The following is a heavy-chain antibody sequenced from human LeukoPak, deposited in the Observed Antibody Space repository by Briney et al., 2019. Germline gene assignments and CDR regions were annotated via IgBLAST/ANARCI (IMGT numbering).Heavy chain of an antibody. CDR2: VIPIFSTA. J-gene: IGHJ4*02. CDR1: GGTFSNYA. V-gene: IGHV1-69*06. D-gene: IGHD5-18*01. Sequence: SVKVSCKASGGTFSNYAIGWVRQAPGQGLEWMGGVIPIFSTANYAQKFQGRVTITADKSTSTAYMELSSLRSEDTAVYYCARLGYSYGYGGADFDYWGQGTRVTVSS. CDR3: ARLGYSYGYGGADFDY.